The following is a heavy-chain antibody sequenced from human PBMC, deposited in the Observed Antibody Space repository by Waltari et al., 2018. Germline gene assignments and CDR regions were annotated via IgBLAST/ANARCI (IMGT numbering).Heavy chain of an antibody. CDR1: GGTFSSYT. J-gene: IGHJ4*02. D-gene: IGHD4-4*01. CDR2: IIPILGKA. Sequence: QVQLVQSGAEVKKPGSSVKVSCKASGGTFSSYTISWVRQAPGQGLEWMGRIIPILGKANYAQKCQGRVTITADKSTSTAYMELSSLRSEDTAVYYCARDRDDYSNYGPDYWGQGTLVTVSS. V-gene: IGHV1-69*08. CDR3: ARDRDDYSNYGPDY.